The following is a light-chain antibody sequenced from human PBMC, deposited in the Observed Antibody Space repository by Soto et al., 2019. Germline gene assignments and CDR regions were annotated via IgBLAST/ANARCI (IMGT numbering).Light chain of an antibody. CDR1: QSPLYSDGNTY. CDR3: MQGTQWPWT. V-gene: IGKV2-30*01. CDR2: KVS. Sequence: DVVMTQSPLSLPVTPGQPASISCRSSQSPLYSDGNTYLSWFQQRPGQSPRRLIYKVSNRDSGVPDRFSGSGSGTDFTLKISRVEAEDVGVYYCMQGTQWPWTFGQGTKVDIK. J-gene: IGKJ1*01.